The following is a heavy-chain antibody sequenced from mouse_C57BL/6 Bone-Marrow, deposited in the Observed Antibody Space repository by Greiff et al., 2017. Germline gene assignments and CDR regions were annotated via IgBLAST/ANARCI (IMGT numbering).Heavy chain of an antibody. D-gene: IGHD1-1*01. CDR2: IYPGSGNT. J-gene: IGHJ1*03. Sequence: QVQLQQSGAELVRPGASVTLSCKASGYTFTDYYINWVKQRPGQGLAWIARIYPGSGNTYYNEKFKGKATLTAEKSSSTAYMQLSSLTSEDSAVYFGARGDYSSSYWYFDVWGTGTTVTVSS. CDR3: ARGDYSSSYWYFDV. CDR1: GYTFTDYY. V-gene: IGHV1-76*01.